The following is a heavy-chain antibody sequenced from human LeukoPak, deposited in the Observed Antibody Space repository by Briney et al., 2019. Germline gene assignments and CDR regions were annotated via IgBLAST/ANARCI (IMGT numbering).Heavy chain of an antibody. V-gene: IGHV3-23*01. CDR3: AKDSDSAVAGTVDY. J-gene: IGHJ4*02. CDR2: ISGSGGST. D-gene: IGHD6-19*01. Sequence: GGSLRLSCAASGFTFSSYATSWVRQAPGKGLEWVSAISGSGGSTYYADSVKGRFTISRDNSKNTLYLQMNSLRAEDTAVYYCAKDSDSAVAGTVDYWGQGTLVTVSS. CDR1: GFTFSSYA.